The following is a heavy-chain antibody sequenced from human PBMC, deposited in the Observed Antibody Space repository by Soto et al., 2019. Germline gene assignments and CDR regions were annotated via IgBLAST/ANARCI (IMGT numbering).Heavy chain of an antibody. CDR3: ARSRITMVRGVTPIGYYYGMDV. Sequence: PSETLSLTCAVYGGSFSGYYWSWIRQPPGKGLEWIGEINHSGSTNYNPSLKSRVTISVDTSKNQFSLKLSSVTAADTAVYYCARSRITMVRGVTPIGYYYGMDVWGQGTTVTVSS. V-gene: IGHV4-34*01. J-gene: IGHJ6*02. CDR1: GGSFSGYY. CDR2: INHSGST. D-gene: IGHD3-10*01.